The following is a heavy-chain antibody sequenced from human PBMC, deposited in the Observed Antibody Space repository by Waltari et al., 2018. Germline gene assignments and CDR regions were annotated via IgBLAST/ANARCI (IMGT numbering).Heavy chain of an antibody. Sequence: QVQLVQSGAEVKKPGASVKVSCKASAYTFTSYDINWVRQATGQGLEWMGRRNPTKDDTGYAQKFQGKVTMTRDTSITTAYMELSSLGSEDTAVYYCATFTFGVVHYWGQGTRVTVSS. J-gene: IGHJ4*02. CDR2: RNPTKDDT. D-gene: IGHD3-3*01. CDR1: AYTFTSYD. CDR3: ATFTFGVVHY. V-gene: IGHV1-8*01.